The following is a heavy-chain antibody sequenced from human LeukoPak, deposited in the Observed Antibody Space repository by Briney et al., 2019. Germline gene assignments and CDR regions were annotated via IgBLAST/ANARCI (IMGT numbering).Heavy chain of an antibody. CDR1: GFTFSSYE. D-gene: IGHD3-10*01. Sequence: RGGSLRLSCAASGFTFSSYEMNWVRQAPGKGLEWVSYISSSGSTIYYADSVKGRFTISRDNSKNTLYLEMHSLRAEDTAVYYCAKDLMRDRWFGESWGQGTPVTVSS. J-gene: IGHJ5*02. CDR3: AKDLMRDRWFGES. V-gene: IGHV3-48*03. CDR2: ISSSGSTI.